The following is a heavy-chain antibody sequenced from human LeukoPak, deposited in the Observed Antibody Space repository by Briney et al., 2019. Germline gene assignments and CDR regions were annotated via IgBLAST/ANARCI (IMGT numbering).Heavy chain of an antibody. Sequence: GGSLRLSCAASGFTFSSYGIHWVRQAPGKGLEWVAFIRYDGSNKYYADSVKGRFTISRDNSKNTLYLQMNSLRAEDTAVYYCARAPLFSGDYPWSGAFDIWGQGTMVTVSS. CDR3: ARAPLFSGDYPWSGAFDI. J-gene: IGHJ3*02. D-gene: IGHD4-17*01. CDR2: IRYDGSNK. CDR1: GFTFSSYG. V-gene: IGHV3-30*02.